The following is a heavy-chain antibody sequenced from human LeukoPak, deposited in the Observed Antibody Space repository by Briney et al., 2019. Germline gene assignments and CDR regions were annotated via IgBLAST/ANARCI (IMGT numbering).Heavy chain of an antibody. J-gene: IGHJ3*01. CDR1: GFTFSSYS. Sequence: GGSLRLSCAASGFTFSSYSMNWVRQAPGKGLEWVSSISSSSSYIYYADSVKGRFTISRVNAKHSMYLQMNSLRAEDTAVYYCARSGIVGPTLIDAFDVWGQGTMVTVSS. CDR2: ISSSSSYI. D-gene: IGHD1-26*01. CDR3: ARSGIVGPTLIDAFDV. V-gene: IGHV3-21*01.